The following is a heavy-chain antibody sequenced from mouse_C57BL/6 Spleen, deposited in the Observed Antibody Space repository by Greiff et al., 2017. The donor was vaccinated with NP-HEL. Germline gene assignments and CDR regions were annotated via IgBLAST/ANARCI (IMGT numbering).Heavy chain of an antibody. V-gene: IGHV1-69*01. J-gene: IGHJ4*01. CDR3: AKGGYFYAMDY. D-gene: IGHD2-3*01. CDR2: IDPSDSYT. CDR1: GYTFASYW. Sequence: VQLQQPGAELVMPGASVKLSCKASGYTFASYWMHWVKQRPGQGLEWIGEIDPSDSYTNYNQKFKGKSTLTVDKSSSTAYMQLSSLTSEDSAVYYCAKGGYFYAMDYWGQGTPVTVSS.